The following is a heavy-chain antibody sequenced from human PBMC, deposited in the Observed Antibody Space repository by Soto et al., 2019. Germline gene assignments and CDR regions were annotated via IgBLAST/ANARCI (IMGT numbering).Heavy chain of an antibody. D-gene: IGHD3-10*01. Sequence: QVQLVESGGGVVQPGRSLRLSCVASGFTFSSYGMNWVRQAPGKGLEWVAVIWFDGSNKYYADFVKGRFTISRDNSNNTLCLKMNSLRAEDTAVYDCARYDSGFSYYYKDVWGKGTTVTVSS. CDR1: GFTFSSYG. CDR3: ARYDSGFSYYYKDV. V-gene: IGHV3-33*01. CDR2: IWFDGSNK. J-gene: IGHJ6*03.